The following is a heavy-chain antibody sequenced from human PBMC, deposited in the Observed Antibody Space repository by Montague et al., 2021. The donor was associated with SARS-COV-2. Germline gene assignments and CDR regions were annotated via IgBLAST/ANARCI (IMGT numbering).Heavy chain of an antibody. CDR1: SGSLRNYY. V-gene: IGHV4-34*01. J-gene: IGHJ2*01. CDR3: ARAGSQRFFEF. CDR2: IRLPGGT. Sequence: SETLSLTCAVNSGSLRNYYWSWIRQPPGKGLEWIGEIRLPGGTNYDPSLKGRVTISLDTSNNNVSLNLNSVTTADTAVYFCARAGSQRFFEFWGRGTLVTVSS. D-gene: IGHD1-1*01.